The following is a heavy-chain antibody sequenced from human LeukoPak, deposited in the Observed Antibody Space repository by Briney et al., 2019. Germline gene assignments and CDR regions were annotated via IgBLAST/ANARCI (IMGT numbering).Heavy chain of an antibody. CDR2: ISWNSGSI. CDR1: GFTFDDYA. Sequence: GGSLRLSCAASGFTFDDYAMHWVRQAPGKGLEWVSGISWNSGSIGYADSVKGRFTISRDNAKNSLYLQMNSLRAEDTALYYCGRGVGDYWGQGTLVTVSS. D-gene: IGHD3-10*01. CDR3: GRGVGDY. V-gene: IGHV3-9*01. J-gene: IGHJ4*02.